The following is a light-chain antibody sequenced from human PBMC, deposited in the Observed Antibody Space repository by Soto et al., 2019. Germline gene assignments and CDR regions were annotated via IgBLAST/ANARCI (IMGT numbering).Light chain of an antibody. Sequence: QSALTQPASMSGSPGQSITISCTGTSGDVGFYDFVSWHQQHPGKVPRLIIYGVTKRPSGVSHRFSGSKSGNTASLTISGLQLEDEADYSCASYTGSSTHVFGGGTQLTVL. CDR1: SGDVGFYDF. CDR3: ASYTGSSTHV. J-gene: IGLJ7*01. CDR2: GVT. V-gene: IGLV2-14*03.